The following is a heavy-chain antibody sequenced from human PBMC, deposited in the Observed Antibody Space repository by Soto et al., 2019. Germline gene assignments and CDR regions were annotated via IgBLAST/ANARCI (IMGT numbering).Heavy chain of an antibody. CDR2: ISSNGGST. D-gene: IGHD1-26*01. J-gene: IGHJ4*02. CDR1: GFTFSSYA. Sequence: EVQLVESGGGLVQPGGSLRLSCAASGFTFSSYAMHWVRQAPGKGLEYVSAISSNGGSTYYANSVKGRFTISRDNSKNTLYLQMGCLTSEDMAVYYSARYTPSGTYSFHYWGQGTLVTFSS. CDR3: ARYTPSGTYSFHY. V-gene: IGHV3-64*01.